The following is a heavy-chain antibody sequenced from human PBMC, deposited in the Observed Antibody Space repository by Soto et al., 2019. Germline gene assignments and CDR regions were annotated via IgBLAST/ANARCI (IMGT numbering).Heavy chain of an antibody. J-gene: IGHJ4*02. Sequence: GGSLRLSCAASGFTFSNAWMSWVRQAPGKGLEWVGRIKTKTDGETADYAAPVKGRFTISRDDSKTTLFLQMNSLKTEDTAVYYCTTDITFDNGDFLNFDYWGQGTLVTVSS. D-gene: IGHD4-17*01. CDR3: TTDITFDNGDFLNFDY. V-gene: IGHV3-15*01. CDR2: IKTKTDGETA. CDR1: GFTFSNAW.